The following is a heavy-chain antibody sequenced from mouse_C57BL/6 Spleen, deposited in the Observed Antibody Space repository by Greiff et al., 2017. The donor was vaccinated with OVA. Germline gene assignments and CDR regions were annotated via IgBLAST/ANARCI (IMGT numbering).Heavy chain of an antibody. CDR2: IRSKSSNYAT. D-gene: IGHD2-4*01. J-gene: IGHJ2*01. V-gene: IGHV10-3*01. Sequence: EVQRVESGGGLVQPKGSLKLSCAASGFTFNTYAMHWVRQAPGKGLEWVARIRSKSSNYATYYANSVKDKFTISRDDSQSMLYLQMNNLKTEDTAMYYCVRGDDYDYNFDYWGQGTTLTVSS. CDR3: VRGDDYDYNFDY. CDR1: GFTFNTYA.